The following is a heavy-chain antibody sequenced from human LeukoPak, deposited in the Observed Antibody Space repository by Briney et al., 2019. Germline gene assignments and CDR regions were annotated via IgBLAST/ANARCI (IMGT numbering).Heavy chain of an antibody. D-gene: IGHD2-21*01. V-gene: IGHV3-15*01. J-gene: IGHJ6*02. CDR2: IKSKTDGGTT. CDR3: TTDLVVPAYYYGMDV. CDR1: GFTFSNAW. Sequence: PGGSLRLSCAASGFTFSNAWMSWVRQAPGRGLEWVGRIKSKTDGGTTDYAAPVKGRFTISRDDSKNTLYLQMNSLKTEDTAVYYCTTDLVVPAYYYGMDVWGQGTTVTVSS.